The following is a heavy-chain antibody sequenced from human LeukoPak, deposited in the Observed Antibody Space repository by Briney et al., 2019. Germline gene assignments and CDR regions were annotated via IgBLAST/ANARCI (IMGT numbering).Heavy chain of an antibody. CDR2: ISTSSSYI. CDR1: GFTFSVYS. CDR3: ARDRYCGGDCSSPSNWFDP. Sequence: SGGSLRLSCAASGFTFSVYSMNWVRQAPGKGLKWVSSISTSSSYIYYADSVKGRFTISRDNARNSLYLQMNSLRAEDTAVYYCARDRYCGGDCSSPSNWFDPWGQGTLVTVSS. D-gene: IGHD2-21*02. V-gene: IGHV3-21*01. J-gene: IGHJ5*02.